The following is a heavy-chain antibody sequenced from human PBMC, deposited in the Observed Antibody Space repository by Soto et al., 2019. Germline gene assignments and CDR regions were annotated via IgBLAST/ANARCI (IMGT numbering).Heavy chain of an antibody. CDR3: AKVTKRAAAGRYEYYKYGMDV. J-gene: IGHJ6*02. V-gene: IGHV4-59*01. D-gene: IGHD6-13*01. CDR2: IYHNATA. Sequence: WTWIRQSPGKGLEWIGYIYHNATADCNPSLKSRVSISVDTSKNQFSLKLTSATTADTAVYYCAKVTKRAAAGRYEYYKYGMDVWGQGTTVTVSS.